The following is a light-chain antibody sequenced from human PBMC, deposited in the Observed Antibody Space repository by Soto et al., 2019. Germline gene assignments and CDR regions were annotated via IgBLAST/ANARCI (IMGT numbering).Light chain of an antibody. CDR1: QSISSW. J-gene: IGKJ1*01. Sequence: DIQMTQSPSTLSASVGDRVTITCRASQSISSWLAWYQQKPGKAPKLLIYDASSLESGVPSRLSGSGSGTEFTLNISSLQPDDFATYYCQQYNSYPWTFGQGTKVDI. V-gene: IGKV1-5*01. CDR2: DAS. CDR3: QQYNSYPWT.